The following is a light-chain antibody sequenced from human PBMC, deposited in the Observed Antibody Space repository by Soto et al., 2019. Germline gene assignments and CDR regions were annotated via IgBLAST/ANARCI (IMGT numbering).Light chain of an antibody. CDR2: EGS. J-gene: IGLJ2*01. CDR1: SSDVGSYNL. V-gene: IGLV2-23*03. Sequence: QSALTQPASVSGSPGQSITISCTGTSSDVGSYNLVSRYQQHPGKAPKLMIYEGSKRPSGVSNRFSGSKSGNTASLTISGLQAEDEADYYCCSYAGSSTVDVVFGGGTKLTVL. CDR3: CSYAGSSTVDVV.